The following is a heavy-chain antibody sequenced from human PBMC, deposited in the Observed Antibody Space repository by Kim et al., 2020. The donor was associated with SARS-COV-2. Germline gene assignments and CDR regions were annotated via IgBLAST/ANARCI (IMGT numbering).Heavy chain of an antibody. J-gene: IGHJ3*02. CDR3: ASGTDDAFDI. V-gene: IGHV3-53*04. D-gene: IGHD2-21*02. CDR1: GFTVSSNY. Sequence: GGSLRLSCAASGFTVSSNYMSWVRQAPGKGLEWVSVIYSGGSTYYADSVKGRITISRHNSKNKLYLQMKSQRAEDTAVYYCASGTDDAFDIWGQGTMVTV. CDR2: IYSGGST.